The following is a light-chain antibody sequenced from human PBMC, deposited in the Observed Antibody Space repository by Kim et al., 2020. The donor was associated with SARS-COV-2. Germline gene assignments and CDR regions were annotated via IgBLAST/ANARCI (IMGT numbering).Light chain of an antibody. CDR3: QQYTYWPLT. CDR1: QSVDIR. V-gene: IGKV3-15*01. Sequence: EVVMTQPPSTLSLSPGERLTLSCRASQSVDIRLAWYQQKPGQAPRLLIYGASTRATGIPARFSGSGSGTQFTLTISSLQSEDLAVYYCQQYTYWPLTFGGGTKVDIK. CDR2: GAS. J-gene: IGKJ4*01.